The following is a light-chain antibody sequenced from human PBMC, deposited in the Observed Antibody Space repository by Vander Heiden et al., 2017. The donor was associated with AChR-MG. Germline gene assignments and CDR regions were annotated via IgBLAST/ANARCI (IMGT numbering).Light chain of an antibody. CDR3: QVWDNISV. V-gene: IGLV3-21*03. CDR2: DDN. Sequence: SYVPTQPPSLSVPPGMPATLTCRGDNIRSKNVHWYQQRPGQAPLLVVYDDNSRPSGIPDRFSGSKSRTTATLTISRVDAGDEAEYFCQVWDNISVFGGGTKLTVL. J-gene: IGLJ3*02. CDR1: NIRSKN.